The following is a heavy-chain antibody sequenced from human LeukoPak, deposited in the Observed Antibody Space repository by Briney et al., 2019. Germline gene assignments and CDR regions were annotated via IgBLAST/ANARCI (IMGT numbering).Heavy chain of an antibody. D-gene: IGHD6-19*01. J-gene: IGHJ4*02. Sequence: SETLSLTCTVSGYSISSGYYWGWIRQPPGKGLEWIGSIYHSGSTYYNPSLKSRVTISVDTSKNQFSLKLSSVTAADTAVYYCAMAVAGTTAPFDYWGQGTLVTVSS. CDR1: GYSISSGYY. V-gene: IGHV4-38-2*02. CDR3: AMAVAGTTAPFDY. CDR2: IYHSGST.